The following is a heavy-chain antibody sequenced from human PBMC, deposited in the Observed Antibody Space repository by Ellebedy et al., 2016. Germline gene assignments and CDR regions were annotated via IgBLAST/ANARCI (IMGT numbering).Heavy chain of an antibody. V-gene: IGHV1-46*01. D-gene: IGHD3-16*01. CDR2: INPSGGST. CDR3: ARSFGWVTSQQADWFDP. J-gene: IGHJ5*02. Sequence: ASVKVSCKASEYTFTSYNMHWVRQAPGQGPEWMGVINPSGGSTSYAQKFQGRVTMTRDTSTSTVYMELTSLRSDDTAVYYCARSFGWVTSQQADWFDPWGQGTPVTVSS. CDR1: EYTFTSYN.